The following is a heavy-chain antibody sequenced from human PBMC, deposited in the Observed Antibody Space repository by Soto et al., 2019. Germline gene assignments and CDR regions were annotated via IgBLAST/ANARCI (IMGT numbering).Heavy chain of an antibody. J-gene: IGHJ4*02. Sequence: PSETLSLTCTVSGGSISSGDFYWGWLRQPPGKGLEWIGYIYYSGSTYYNPSLKSRVTISVDTSKNQFSLKLSSVTAADTAVYYCARGIMITFGLSVLYYFDYWGQGTLVTVSS. D-gene: IGHD3-16*01. CDR3: ARGIMITFGLSVLYYFDY. CDR2: IYYSGST. CDR1: GGSISSGDFY. V-gene: IGHV4-31*03.